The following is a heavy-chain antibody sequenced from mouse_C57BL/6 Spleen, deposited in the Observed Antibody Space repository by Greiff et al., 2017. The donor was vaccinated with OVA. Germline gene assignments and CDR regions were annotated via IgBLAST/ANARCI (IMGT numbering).Heavy chain of an antibody. Sequence: VQLQQPGAELVKPGASVKLSCKASGYTFTSYWMHWVKQRPGRGLEWIGRIDPNSGGTKYHEKFKSKATLTVDKPSSTAYMQLCSLTSEDSAIYYCARSVYYYGSSYLYAMDYWGQGTSVTVSS. D-gene: IGHD1-1*01. V-gene: IGHV1-72*01. J-gene: IGHJ4*01. CDR1: GYTFTSYW. CDR2: IDPNSGGT. CDR3: ARSVYYYGSSYLYAMDY.